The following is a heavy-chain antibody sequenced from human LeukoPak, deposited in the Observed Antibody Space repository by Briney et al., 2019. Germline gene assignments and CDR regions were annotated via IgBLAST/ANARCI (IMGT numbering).Heavy chain of an antibody. V-gene: IGHV3-53*01. Sequence: PGGSLRLSCSASGFTVSSNYMNWVRQAPGRGLEWVSIIYSGGSTSYADSVKGRFTISRDNSKNTVYLHMDSMRAEDTAAYYCGRDSSTGITGWRQGTLVTVSS. CDR3: GRDSSTGITG. J-gene: IGHJ4*02. CDR2: IYSGGST. CDR1: GFTVSSNY. D-gene: IGHD1-7*01.